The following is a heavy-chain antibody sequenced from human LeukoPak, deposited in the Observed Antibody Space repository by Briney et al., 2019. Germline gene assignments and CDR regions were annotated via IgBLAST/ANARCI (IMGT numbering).Heavy chain of an antibody. D-gene: IGHD3-16*01. CDR3: ARDGVGGVKALGGDY. V-gene: IGHV1-69*13. CDR1: GCTLRSYS. Sequence: SVNVSYKACGCTLRSYSILWVLQPPGHGLEGGGGIIPIFGTANYAKNCQGRVTITADESTSTAYMELNSPRAEDTAGYYCARDGVGGVKALGGDYWGQATLVTAPS. J-gene: IGHJ4*02. CDR2: IIPIFGTA.